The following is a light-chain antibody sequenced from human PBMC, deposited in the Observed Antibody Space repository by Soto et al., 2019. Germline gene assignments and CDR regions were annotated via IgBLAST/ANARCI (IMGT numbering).Light chain of an antibody. CDR1: QSVSSY. CDR3: QQYNNRSPVT. Sequence: IVLPQSPGTLSYSHGANATLSCRASQSVSSYLAWYQQKPGEAPRLLIYGASTRATGIPARFSGSGSGTEFTLPISSLQSEDFAAYYCQQYNNRSPVTFGRGTKVDIK. V-gene: IGKV3-15*01. CDR2: GAS. J-gene: IGKJ1*01.